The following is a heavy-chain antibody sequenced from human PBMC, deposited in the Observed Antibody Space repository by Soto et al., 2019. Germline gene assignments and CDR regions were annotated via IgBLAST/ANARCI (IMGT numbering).Heavy chain of an antibody. CDR1: GFTVSSKY. J-gene: IGHJ6*03. D-gene: IGHD6-19*01. Sequence: EVQLVESGGGLVQPGGSLRLSCVASGFTVSSKYMRWVRQAPGKGLEWVSVMYSGGTTYYADSVKGRFTMSRDNSKNTLYLQMNSLRAEDTAVYYCVRDLSGDYIYYMDVWGKGTTVAVSS. CDR3: VRDLSGDYIYYMDV. V-gene: IGHV3-66*01. CDR2: MYSGGTT.